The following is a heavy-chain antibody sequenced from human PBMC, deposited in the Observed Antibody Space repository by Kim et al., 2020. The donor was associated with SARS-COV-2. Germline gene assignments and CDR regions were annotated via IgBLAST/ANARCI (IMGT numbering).Heavy chain of an antibody. D-gene: IGHD3-22*01. CDR2: INHSGST. V-gene: IGHV4-34*01. CDR3: ARVVVGIVVPIGAFDI. J-gene: IGHJ3*02. Sequence: SETLSLTCAVYGGSFSGYYWSWIRQPPGKGLEWIGEINHSGSTNYNPSLKSRVTISVDTSKNQFSLKLSSVTAADTAVYYCARVVVGIVVPIGAFDILG. CDR1: GGSFSGYY.